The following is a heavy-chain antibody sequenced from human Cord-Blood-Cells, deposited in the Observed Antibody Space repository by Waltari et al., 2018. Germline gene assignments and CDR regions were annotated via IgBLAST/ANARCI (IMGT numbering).Heavy chain of an antibody. CDR3: ARRTGEFDS. CDR1: GYSISSGYY. V-gene: IGHV4-38-2*01. CDR2: IDHSGST. D-gene: IGHD7-27*01. Sequence: QVQLQESGPGLVKPSETLSLTCAVSGYSISSGYYWGWIRQPPGKGLEWSGSIDHSGSTYYNPSLKSRVPRSVDTSKNQFSLKLSSVTAADTAVYYCARRTGEFDSWGQGTLVTVSS. J-gene: IGHJ4*02.